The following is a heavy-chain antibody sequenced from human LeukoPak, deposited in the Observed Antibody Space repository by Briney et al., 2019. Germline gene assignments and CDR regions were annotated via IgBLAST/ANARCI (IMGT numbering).Heavy chain of an antibody. J-gene: IGHJ4*02. CDR3: ARDMGGYSYGYWFKN. CDR1: GFTFDDYA. D-gene: IGHD5-18*01. Sequence: GRSLRLSCAASGFTFDDYAMHWVRHAPGKGLEWVSGISCDTRGYADSVKGRFTISRDNAKNSLYLQTNSLRAEDTALYYCARDMGGYSYGYWFKNWGQGTLVTVSS. V-gene: IGHV3-9*01. CDR2: ISCDTR.